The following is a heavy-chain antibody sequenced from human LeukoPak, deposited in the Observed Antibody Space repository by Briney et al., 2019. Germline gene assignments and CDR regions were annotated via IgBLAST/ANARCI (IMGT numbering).Heavy chain of an antibody. V-gene: IGHV1-46*01. J-gene: IGHJ4*02. Sequence: VASVKVSCKASGYTFTSYYMHWVRQAPGQGLEWVGIINPSGDPTTYAQKFQGRVTMTSDMSTSTVYMELSSLRSEDTAVYYCARVAILTGYSTLGYWGQGTLVTVSS. CDR3: ARVAILTGYSTLGY. CDR2: INPSGDPT. CDR1: GYTFTSYY. D-gene: IGHD3-9*01.